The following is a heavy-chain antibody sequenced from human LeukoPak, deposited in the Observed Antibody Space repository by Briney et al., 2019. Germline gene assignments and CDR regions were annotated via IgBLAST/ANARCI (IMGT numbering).Heavy chain of an antibody. V-gene: IGHV4-30-4*01. J-gene: IGHJ5*02. CDR3: ARDHKGATDWFDP. CDR2: IYYSGST. Sequence: SQTLSLTCTVSGGSISSGDYYWRWIRQPPGKGLEWIGYIYYSGSTYYNPSLKSRVTISVDTSKNQFSLKLSSVTAADTAVYYCARDHKGATDWFDPWGQGTLVTVSS. D-gene: IGHD1-26*01. CDR1: GGSISSGDYY.